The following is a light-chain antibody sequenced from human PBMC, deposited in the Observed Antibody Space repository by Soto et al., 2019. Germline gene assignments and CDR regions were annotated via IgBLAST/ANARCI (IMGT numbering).Light chain of an antibody. CDR1: QTIRXXX. CDR3: QQYGSSPWT. J-gene: IGKJ1*01. CDR2: RAY. V-gene: IGKV3-20*01. Sequence: ETVLTQSPGTLSLSPGERATLSCRASQTIRXXXLAWYRTTPGQAPRLLIYRAYNRATGIADRFSGSGSGTDXTXIIXRLXPEDFALYYCQQYGSSPWTVGQGTKVEIK.